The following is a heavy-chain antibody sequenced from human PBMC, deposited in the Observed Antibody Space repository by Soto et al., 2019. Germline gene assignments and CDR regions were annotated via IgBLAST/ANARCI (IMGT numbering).Heavy chain of an antibody. CDR1: GFTFSSYA. V-gene: IGHV3-23*01. CDR2: ISGSGGST. D-gene: IGHD6-6*01. J-gene: IGHJ4*02. Sequence: GGSLRLSCAASGFTFSSYAMSWVRQAPGKGLEWVPAISGSGGSTYYADSVKGRFTISRDNSKNTLYLQMNSLRAEDTAVYYCAKGHVSWQLGGVDYWGQGTLVTVSS. CDR3: AKGHVSWQLGGVDY.